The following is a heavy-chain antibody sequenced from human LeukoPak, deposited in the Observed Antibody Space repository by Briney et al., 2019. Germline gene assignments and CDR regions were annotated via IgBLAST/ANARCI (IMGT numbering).Heavy chain of an antibody. V-gene: IGHV3-48*04. CDR2: ISSSGSTI. D-gene: IGHD3-10*02. J-gene: IGHJ6*04. CDR1: GFTFSSQG. Sequence: GGTLRLSCAASGFTFSSQGMNWVRQAPGKGLEWVSYISSSGSTIYYADSVKGRFTISRDNAKNSLYLQMNSLRAEDTAVYYCAELGITMIGGVWGKGTTVTISS. CDR3: AELGITMIGGV.